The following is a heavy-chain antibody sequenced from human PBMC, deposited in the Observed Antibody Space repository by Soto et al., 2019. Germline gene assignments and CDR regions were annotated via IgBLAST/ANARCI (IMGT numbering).Heavy chain of an antibody. CDR3: ARRDGALRSSSNPSFDI. V-gene: IGHV5-51*01. D-gene: IGHD6-6*01. CDR2: IYPGDSDT. Sequence: GESLKISCKGSGYSFTSYWIGWVRQMPGKGLEWMGIIYPGDSDTRYSPSFQGQVTISADKSISTAYLQWSSLKASDTAMYYCARRDGALRSSSNPSFDIWGQGTMVTVSS. J-gene: IGHJ3*02. CDR1: GYSFTSYW.